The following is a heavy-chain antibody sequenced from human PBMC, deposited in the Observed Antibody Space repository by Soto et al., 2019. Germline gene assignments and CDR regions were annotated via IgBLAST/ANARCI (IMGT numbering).Heavy chain of an antibody. CDR2: TYYRSKWFH. CDR1: GDSVSSDITS. J-gene: IGHJ3*01. Sequence: QGQLQQSGPGLVKPSQTLSLTCAISGDSVSSDITSWNWIRQSPSRGLEWLGRTYYRSKWFHDYAESVKSRITINPDKSKNQFSLELNSMTPEDTAVYYCARGNALDVWGQGTVVTVSS. D-gene: IGHD3-10*01. V-gene: IGHV6-1*01. CDR3: ARGNALDV.